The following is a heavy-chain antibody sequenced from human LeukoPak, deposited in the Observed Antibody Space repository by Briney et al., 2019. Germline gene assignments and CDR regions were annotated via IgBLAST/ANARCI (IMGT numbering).Heavy chain of an antibody. V-gene: IGHV3-30*02. CDR3: ARDYYDSSGYYGEGYYGMDV. CDR2: IRYDGSNK. CDR1: GFTFSSYG. D-gene: IGHD3-22*01. Sequence: GGSLRLSCAASGFTFSSYGMHWVRQAPGKGLEWVAFIRYDGSNKYYADSVKGRFTISRDNSKNTLYLQMNSLRAEDTAVYYCARDYYDSSGYYGEGYYGMDVWGQGTTVTVSS. J-gene: IGHJ6*02.